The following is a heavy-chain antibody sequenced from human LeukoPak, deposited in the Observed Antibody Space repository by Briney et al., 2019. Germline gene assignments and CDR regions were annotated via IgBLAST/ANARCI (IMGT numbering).Heavy chain of an antibody. Sequence: SETLSLTCTVSGGSISSGGYYWSWIRQHPGKGLEWTGYIYYSESTYYNPSLKSRVSISVDTPKNQFPLTLSSVTAADTAVYYCARGIRSSSWCFDYWGQGNLVTVSS. CDR1: GGSISSGGYY. CDR3: ARGIRSSSWCFDY. J-gene: IGHJ4*02. CDR2: IYYSEST. V-gene: IGHV4-31*03. D-gene: IGHD6-13*01.